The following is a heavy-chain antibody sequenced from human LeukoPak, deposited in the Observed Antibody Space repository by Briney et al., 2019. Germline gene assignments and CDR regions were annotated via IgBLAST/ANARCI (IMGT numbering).Heavy chain of an antibody. CDR3: ARGRYSGSYYDYFDY. CDR2: ISYDGSNK. CDR1: GFTFSSYA. D-gene: IGHD1-26*01. Sequence: GGSLRLSCAASGFTFSSYAMHWVRQAPGKGIEWVAVISYDGSNKYYADSVKGRFTISRDNSKNTLYLQMNSLRAEDTAVYYCARGRYSGSYYDYFDYWGQGTLVTVSS. J-gene: IGHJ4*02. V-gene: IGHV3-30*01.